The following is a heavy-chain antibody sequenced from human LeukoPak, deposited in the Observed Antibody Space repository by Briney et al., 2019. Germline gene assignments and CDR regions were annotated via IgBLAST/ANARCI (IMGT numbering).Heavy chain of an antibody. J-gene: IGHJ4*02. CDR3: ARGSLVDSSSSSGFDY. Sequence: GSVKVYSKASAYTFTGFYMHWVRQAPGQGGEGLGWHNPDRGGTKYAQKFQGRITMTRHTSISTAYMELSRLRSDDTAVYYCARGSLVDSSSSSGFDYWGQGTLVTVSS. D-gene: IGHD6-6*01. CDR1: AYTFTGFY. V-gene: IGHV1-2*02. CDR2: HNPDRGGT.